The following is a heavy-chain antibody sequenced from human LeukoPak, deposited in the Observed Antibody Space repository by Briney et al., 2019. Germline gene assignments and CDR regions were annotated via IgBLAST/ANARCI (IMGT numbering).Heavy chain of an antibody. CDR3: AKSNSGYYPDY. CDR2: ISYDGSNK. Sequence: GRSLRLSCAASGFTFSTYGMHWVRQAPGKGLEWVTVISYDGSNKYYEDSVKGRFTISRDNSKNTLYLQMNSLRAEDAAVYYCAKSNSGYYPDYWGQGTLVTVSS. D-gene: IGHD3-22*01. V-gene: IGHV3-30*18. J-gene: IGHJ4*02. CDR1: GFTFSTYG.